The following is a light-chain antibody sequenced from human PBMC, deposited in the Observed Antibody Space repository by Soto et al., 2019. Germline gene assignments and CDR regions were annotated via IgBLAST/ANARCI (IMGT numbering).Light chain of an antibody. J-gene: IGLJ1*01. CDR3: ISFKSSSTFV. CDR1: SSDVGGYNY. CDR2: EVS. V-gene: IGLV2-14*01. Sequence: QSALTQPASVSGSPGQSITISCTGTSSDVGGYNYVSWYQQHPGKAPKLMIYEVSNRPSGVSNRFSGSKSGNTASLTTSGLQAEDEADYYCISFKSSSTFVFGTGTKVTVL.